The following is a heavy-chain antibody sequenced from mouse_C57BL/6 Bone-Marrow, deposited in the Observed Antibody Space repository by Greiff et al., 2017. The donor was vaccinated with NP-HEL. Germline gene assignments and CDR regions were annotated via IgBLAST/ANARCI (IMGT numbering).Heavy chain of an antibody. J-gene: IGHJ3*01. CDR1: GFNIKDYY. Sequence: DVKLVESGAELVKPGASVKLSCTASGFNIKDYYMHWVKQRTEQGLEWIGRIDPEDGETKYAPKFQGKATITADTSSNTAYLQLSSLTYEDTVVYYCARSGGYDVGFAYWGQGTLVTVSA. V-gene: IGHV14-2*01. D-gene: IGHD2-2*01. CDR3: ARSGGYDVGFAY. CDR2: IDPEDGET.